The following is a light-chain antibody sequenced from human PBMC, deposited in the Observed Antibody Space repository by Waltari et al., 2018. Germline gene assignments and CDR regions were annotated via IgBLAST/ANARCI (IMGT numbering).Light chain of an antibody. CDR1: RSDDGSYKY. Sequence: QSALPQPPSASAPRGQSVTISCTGTRSDDGSYKYVSWYQQYPGKAPKLLIYEVSKPPAWVSECFSATKSADAASLTVSGLQADDEADYYCCSYASGNDPYVCGTGTRVTVL. CDR2: EVS. V-gene: IGLV2-8*01. J-gene: IGLJ1*01. CDR3: CSYASGNDPYV.